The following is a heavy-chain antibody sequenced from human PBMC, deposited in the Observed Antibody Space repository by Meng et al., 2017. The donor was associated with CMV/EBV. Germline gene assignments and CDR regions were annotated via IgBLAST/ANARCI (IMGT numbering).Heavy chain of an antibody. J-gene: IGHJ6*02. CDR2: IKSKTDGGTT. D-gene: IGHD6-6*01. Sequence: SCAASGFTFSNAWMSWVRQAPGKGLEWVGRIKSKTDGGTTDYAAPVKGRFTISRDDSKNTLYLQMNSLKTEDTAVYYCTTTHSSSLYYYYGMDVWGQGTTVTVSS. CDR1: GFTFSNAW. V-gene: IGHV3-15*01. CDR3: TTTHSSSLYYYYGMDV.